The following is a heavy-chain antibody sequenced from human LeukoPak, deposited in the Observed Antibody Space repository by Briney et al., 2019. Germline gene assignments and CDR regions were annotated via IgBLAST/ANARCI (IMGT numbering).Heavy chain of an antibody. J-gene: IGHJ4*02. CDR1: GVIVRSNY. D-gene: IGHD3-10*01. V-gene: IGHV3-66*01. Sequence: GGSLRLSCVGSGVIVRSNYMTWVRQAPGKGLEWVSILYHGGSTYYADSVKGRFSISRDTSKNTLYLQMNSLRVEDTAVYYCATRRFGELTYWGQGTLVTVS. CDR2: LYHGGST. CDR3: ATRRFGELTY.